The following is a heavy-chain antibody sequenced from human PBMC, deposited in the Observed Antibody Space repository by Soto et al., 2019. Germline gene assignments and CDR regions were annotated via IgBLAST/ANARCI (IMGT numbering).Heavy chain of an antibody. D-gene: IGHD1-1*01. CDR3: AREYTTYFDY. CDR1: GGSISSYY. Sequence: QVQLQESGPGLVKPSETLSLTCTVSGGSISSYYWSWIRQPPGKGLEWIGYIYYSGSTNYNPSLKSRVTISVDTSKNQFSLKLSSVTAADTAVYYCAREYTTYFDYWGQGTLVTVSS. CDR2: IYYSGST. J-gene: IGHJ4*02. V-gene: IGHV4-59*01.